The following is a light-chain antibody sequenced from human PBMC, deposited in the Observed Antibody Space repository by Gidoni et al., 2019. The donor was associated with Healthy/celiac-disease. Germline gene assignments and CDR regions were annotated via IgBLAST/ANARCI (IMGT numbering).Light chain of an antibody. J-gene: IGLJ2*01. CDR3: QAWDSSTDPVV. Sequence: SYELTQPPSVSVSPGQTASITCSGDKLGDKYACWYQQKPGQSPVLVIYQDSKRPSGIPERFSGSNAGNTATLTISGTQAMDEADYYCQAWDSSTDPVVCGGGTKLTVL. CDR2: QDS. V-gene: IGLV3-1*01. CDR1: KLGDKY.